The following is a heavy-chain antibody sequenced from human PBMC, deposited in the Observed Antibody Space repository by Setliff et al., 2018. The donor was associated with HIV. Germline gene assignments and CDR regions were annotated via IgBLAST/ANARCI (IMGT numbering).Heavy chain of an antibody. CDR3: ARGIISYDFWSGYYTDFDY. D-gene: IGHD3-3*01. V-gene: IGHV1-2*06. Sequence: ASVKVSCKASGYTFTGYFIHWVRQAPGQGLEWMGRINPNSGGTNYAQKFQGRVTMTRDTSISTAYMELSRLGSDDTAVYYCARGIISYDFWSGYYTDFDYWGQGTLVTVSS. CDR1: GYTFTGYF. J-gene: IGHJ4*02. CDR2: INPNSGGT.